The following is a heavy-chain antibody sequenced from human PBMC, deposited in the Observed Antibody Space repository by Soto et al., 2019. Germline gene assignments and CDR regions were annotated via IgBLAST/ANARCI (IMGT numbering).Heavy chain of an antibody. Sequence: EVQLVESGGGLVQPGGSLRLSCAASGFTFSSYWMHWVRQGPGKGLLWVSRINIDESDTYYADSVKGRFTLSRDNAKNTLYLQMNSLRAEDTAVYFCAREGNNPNWYFDLWGRGTLVTVSS. CDR2: INIDESDT. CDR1: GFTFSSYW. CDR3: AREGNNPNWYFDL. J-gene: IGHJ2*01. V-gene: IGHV3-74*01.